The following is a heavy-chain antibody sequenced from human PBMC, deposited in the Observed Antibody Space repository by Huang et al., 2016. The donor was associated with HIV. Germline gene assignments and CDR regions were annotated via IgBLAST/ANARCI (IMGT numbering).Heavy chain of an antibody. D-gene: IGHD3-3*01. CDR3: ARQWTILEWLLGLDV. Sequence: QMQLQQRGAGLLKPSETLSLTCGVSGGSFTGNYLTWIRQATGKGLEWIGEVNDSGATTNNPSINVRVTISLDKSNRELSLNLRAVTAADTAVYYCARQWTILEWLLGLDVWGQGTTVIVSS. V-gene: IGHV4-34*02. CDR2: VNDSGAT. J-gene: IGHJ6*02. CDR1: GGSFTGNY.